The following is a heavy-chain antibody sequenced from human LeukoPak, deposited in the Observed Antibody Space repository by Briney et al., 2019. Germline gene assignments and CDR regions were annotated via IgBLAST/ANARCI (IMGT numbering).Heavy chain of an antibody. CDR2: ISSSGSTI. D-gene: IGHD6-6*01. Sequence: GGSLRLSCAASGFTFGDYYMSWIRQAPGKGLEWVSYISSSGSTIYYADSVKGRFTISRDNAKNSLYLQMNSLRAEDTAVYSCARDPEYSSLSMYYFDYWGQGTLVTVSS. CDR1: GFTFGDYY. CDR3: ARDPEYSSLSMYYFDY. V-gene: IGHV3-11*01. J-gene: IGHJ4*02.